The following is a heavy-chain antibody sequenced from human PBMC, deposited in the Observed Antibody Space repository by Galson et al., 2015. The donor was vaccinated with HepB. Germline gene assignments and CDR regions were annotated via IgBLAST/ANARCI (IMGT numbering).Heavy chain of an antibody. CDR1: EFAVSNNY. Sequence: SLRLSCAASEFAVSNNYMSWVRQAPGKGLEWVSIIYANGNTYYAGFAEGRFIISRDRSKNTLYLQMNILRAEDTAVYYCNSGKYWGAEIGYWGQGTLVTVSS. CDR3: NSGKYWGAEIGY. CDR2: IYANGNT. V-gene: IGHV3-53*01. J-gene: IGHJ4*02. D-gene: IGHD1-26*01.